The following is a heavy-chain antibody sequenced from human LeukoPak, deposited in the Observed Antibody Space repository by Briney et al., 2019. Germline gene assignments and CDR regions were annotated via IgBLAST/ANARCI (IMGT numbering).Heavy chain of an antibody. CDR2: IYYSGST. CDR1: GDSISSYY. V-gene: IGHV4-59*08. J-gene: IGHJ4*02. D-gene: IGHD4-23*01. Sequence: SETLSLTCTVSGDSISSYYWSWIRHPPGKGLEWIGYIYYSGSTNYSPSLKSRVTISVDTSKNQCSLKLSSVTAADTAVYYCARDYGGGYWGQGTLVTVSS. CDR3: ARDYGGGY.